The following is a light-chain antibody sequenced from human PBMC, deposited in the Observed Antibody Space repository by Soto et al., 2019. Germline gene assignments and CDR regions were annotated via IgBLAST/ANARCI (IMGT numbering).Light chain of an antibody. CDR3: QQRNNWPPWT. J-gene: IGKJ1*01. CDR1: QSVSSY. V-gene: IGKV3-11*01. CDR2: DAS. Sequence: EIVLTQSPATLSLSPGERATLSCRASQSVSSYLAWYQQKSGQAPRILIYDASNRATGIPARFSGSGSGTDFTLTISSLEPEDFAVYYCQQRNNWPPWTCGQGTKVEIK.